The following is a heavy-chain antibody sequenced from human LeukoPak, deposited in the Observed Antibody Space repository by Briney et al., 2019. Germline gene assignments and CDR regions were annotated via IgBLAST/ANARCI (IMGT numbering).Heavy chain of an antibody. J-gene: IGHJ4*02. D-gene: IGHD1-26*01. CDR3: AKDIGHSGSYFSYFDY. Sequence: GRSLRLSCAASGFTFDDYAMHWVRQAPGKGVEWVSGISWNSGSIGYADSVKGRFTISRDNAKNSLYLQMNSLRAEDMALYYCAKDIGHSGSYFSYFDYWGQGTLVTVSS. CDR1: GFTFDDYA. V-gene: IGHV3-9*03. CDR2: ISWNSGSI.